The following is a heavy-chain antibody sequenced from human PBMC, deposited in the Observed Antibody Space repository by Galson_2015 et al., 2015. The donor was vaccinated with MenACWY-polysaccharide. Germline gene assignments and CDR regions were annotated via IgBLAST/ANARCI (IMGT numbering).Heavy chain of an antibody. J-gene: IGHJ4*02. CDR3: AKDRHSSATDEDY. D-gene: IGHD3-22*01. CDR2: IGYDGNNK. CDR1: GFTFSSYG. V-gene: IGHV3-30*02. Sequence: SLRLSCAASGFTFSSYGMHWVRQAPGKGLEWVAFIGYDGNNKYYTDYVKGRFTISRDNSKNTLYLQMNSLRAEDTAVYYCAKDRHSSATDEDYWGQETLVTVSS.